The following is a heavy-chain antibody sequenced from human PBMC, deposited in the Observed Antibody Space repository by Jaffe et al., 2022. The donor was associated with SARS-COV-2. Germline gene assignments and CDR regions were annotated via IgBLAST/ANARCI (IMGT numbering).Heavy chain of an antibody. V-gene: IGHV1-18*01. CDR1: GYSFNGYG. J-gene: IGHJ5*02. Sequence: QLQLVQSGAEVKKPGASVKVSCKASGYSFNGYGFNWVRQAPGQGLEWMGWISAYNGNTHYAQKFQGRVTMTTDTSTSTAYMDLRSLGSDDTAMYYCATEDDYGGKNHHWGQGSLVTVSS. CDR2: ISAYNGNT. CDR3: ATEDDYGGKNHH. D-gene: IGHD4-17*01.